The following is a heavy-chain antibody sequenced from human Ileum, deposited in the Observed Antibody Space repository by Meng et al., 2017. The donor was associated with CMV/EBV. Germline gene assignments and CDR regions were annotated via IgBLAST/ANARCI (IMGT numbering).Heavy chain of an antibody. CDR3: ARDHPYSSTWYAFDV. Sequence: SETLSLTCTVSGGSISTYYWTWIRQPPGKGLEWIGYIYYSGITNYNPSLKSRVTISVDTSKNQFSLTLSSVTAADTAVYYCARDHPYSSTWYAFDVRGLGTMVTVSS. J-gene: IGHJ3*01. D-gene: IGHD6-13*01. V-gene: IGHV4-59*01. CDR2: IYYSGIT. CDR1: GGSISTYY.